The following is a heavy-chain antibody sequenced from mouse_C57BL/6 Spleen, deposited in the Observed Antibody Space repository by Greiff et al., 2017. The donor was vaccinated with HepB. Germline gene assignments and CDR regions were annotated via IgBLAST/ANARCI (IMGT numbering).Heavy chain of an antibody. V-gene: IGHV5-17*01. CDR3: ARQDWDYFDY. CDR2: ISSGSSTI. CDR1: GFTFSDYG. D-gene: IGHD4-1*01. J-gene: IGHJ2*01. Sequence: EVKLVESGGGLVKPGGSLKLSCAASGFTFSDYGMHWVRQAPEKGLEWVAYISSGSSTIYYADTVKGRFTISRDNAKNTLFLQMTSLRSEDTAMYYCARQDWDYFDYWGQGTTLTVSS.